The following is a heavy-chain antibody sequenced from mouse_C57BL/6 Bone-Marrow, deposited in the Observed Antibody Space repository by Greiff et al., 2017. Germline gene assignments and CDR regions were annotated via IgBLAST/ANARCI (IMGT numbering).Heavy chain of an antibody. D-gene: IGHD2-12*01. CDR1: GYTFTDYY. V-gene: IGHV1-26*01. CDR3: AGGGRLYAMDY. CDR2: INPNNGGT. Sequence: VQLQQSGPELVKPGASVKISCKASGYTFTDYYMNWVKQSHGKSLEWIGDINPNNGGTSYNQKFKGKATLTVDKSSSTAYMALRSLTSEDCAVYYCAGGGRLYAMDYWGQGTSVTVSS. J-gene: IGHJ4*01.